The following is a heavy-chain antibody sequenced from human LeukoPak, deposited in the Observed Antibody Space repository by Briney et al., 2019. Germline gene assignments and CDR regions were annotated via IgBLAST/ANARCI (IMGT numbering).Heavy chain of an antibody. Sequence: GGSLRLSCAASGFTVSSNYMSWVRQPPGKGLEWVSVIYSGGSTYYADSVKGRFTISRDNSKNTLYLQMNSLRAEDTAVYYCARELYDSSGYYYGGNAFDIWGQGTMVTVSS. D-gene: IGHD3-22*01. CDR2: IYSGGST. CDR3: ARELYDSSGYYYGGNAFDI. CDR1: GFTVSSNY. V-gene: IGHV3-53*01. J-gene: IGHJ3*02.